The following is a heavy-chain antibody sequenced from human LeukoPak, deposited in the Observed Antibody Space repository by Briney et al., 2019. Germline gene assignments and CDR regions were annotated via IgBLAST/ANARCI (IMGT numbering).Heavy chain of an antibody. J-gene: IGHJ4*02. D-gene: IGHD6-13*01. CDR2: ISGSGDIT. CDR1: GFTFSSYA. Sequence: PGGSLRLSCAASGFTFSSYAMTWVRRAPGKGLEWVSTISGSGDITYYADSVKGRFTISRDNSKNTLYLQMNYLRVEDTALYYCAKHAAAEIDYWDQGTLVTVSS. CDR3: AKHAAAEIDY. V-gene: IGHV3-23*01.